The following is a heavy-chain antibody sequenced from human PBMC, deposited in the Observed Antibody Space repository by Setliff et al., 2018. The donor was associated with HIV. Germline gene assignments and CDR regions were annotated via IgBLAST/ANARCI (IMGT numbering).Heavy chain of an antibody. J-gene: IGHJ3*02. CDR1: GYTFSKYY. V-gene: IGHV1-46*01. D-gene: IGHD6-19*01. CDR2: INPNGGAT. CDR3: STVSHTNVAAHDAFDI. Sequence: ASVKVSCKSSGYTFSKYYIHWVRQAPGQGLEWMGVINPNGGATGYAEKFQGRVIMTRDPSTTTVYMDLSSLRSEDTAIYYCSTVSHTNVAAHDAFDIWGQGTMVTVSS.